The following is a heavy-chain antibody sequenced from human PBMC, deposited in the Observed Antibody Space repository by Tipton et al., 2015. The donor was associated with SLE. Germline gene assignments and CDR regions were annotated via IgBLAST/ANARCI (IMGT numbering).Heavy chain of an antibody. D-gene: IGHD3-3*01. J-gene: IGHJ5*02. CDR1: GGSISTYF. Sequence: GLVKPSETLSLTCTVSGGSISTYFWSWIRQPPGKGLEWIGYIYYSGSTNYNPSLKSRVTMSVDTSKNQFSLRLTSVTAADTAVYYCARLEDPFGIFGVPKGWFDPWGQGTLVTVSS. CDR3: ARLEDPFGIFGVPKGWFDP. CDR2: IYYSGST. V-gene: IGHV4-59*01.